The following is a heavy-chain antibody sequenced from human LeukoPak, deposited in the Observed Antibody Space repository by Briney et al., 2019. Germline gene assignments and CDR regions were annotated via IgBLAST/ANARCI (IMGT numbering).Heavy chain of an antibody. Sequence: GGSLRLSCEASGFTFKNYDMTWVRQAPGKGLEWVSGIRGSGVSTSYADSVKGRFTISRHNAKNSLYLQMNSLRAEDTAVYYCARVSAGVIGMKDVFDIWGQGTMVTVSS. J-gene: IGHJ3*02. D-gene: IGHD3-16*02. CDR2: IRGSGVST. CDR3: ARVSAGVIGMKDVFDI. V-gene: IGHV3-23*01. CDR1: GFTFKNYD.